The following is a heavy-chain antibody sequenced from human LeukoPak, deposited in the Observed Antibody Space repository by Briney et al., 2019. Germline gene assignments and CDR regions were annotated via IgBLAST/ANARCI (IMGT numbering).Heavy chain of an antibody. V-gene: IGHV7-4-1*02. J-gene: IGHJ6*02. CDR3: ARSYDSSGLGLYYYYGMDV. CDR1: GYTFTSYA. D-gene: IGHD3-22*01. Sequence: GASVKVSCKASGYTFTSYAMNWVRQAPGQGLEWMGWINTNTGNPTYAQGFTGRFAFSLDTSVSTAYLQISSLKAEDTAVYYCARSYDSSGLGLYYYYGMDVWGQGTTVTVSS. CDR2: INTNTGNP.